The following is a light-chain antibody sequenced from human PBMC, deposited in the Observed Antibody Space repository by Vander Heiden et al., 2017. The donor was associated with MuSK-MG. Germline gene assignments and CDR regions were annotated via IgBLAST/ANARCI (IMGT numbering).Light chain of an antibody. Sequence: SYVLTQPPSVSAALGQTARISCGGTNIGRKSVPWYPQRPPQAPVLVVYDDTTRPSGIPERFSGSNSGSTATLTISGVEPGDEAEYFCQVWDPSNNHPVFGTGTKVTVL. CDR2: DDT. CDR1: NIGRKS. J-gene: IGLJ1*01. CDR3: QVWDPSNNHPV. V-gene: IGLV3-21*02.